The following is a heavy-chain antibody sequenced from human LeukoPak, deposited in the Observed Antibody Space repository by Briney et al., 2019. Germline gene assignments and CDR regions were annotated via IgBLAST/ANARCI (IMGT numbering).Heavy chain of an antibody. CDR1: GGSISSSNW. V-gene: IGHV4-4*02. CDR2: IYHSGST. Sequence: SGTLSLTCAVSGGSISSSNWWSWVRPPPGKGLEWIGEIYHSGSTNYNPSLKSRVTISVDKSKNQFSLKLSSVTAADTAVYYCARDVGATPGYFDYWGQGTLVTVSS. J-gene: IGHJ4*02. CDR3: ARDVGATPGYFDY. D-gene: IGHD1-26*01.